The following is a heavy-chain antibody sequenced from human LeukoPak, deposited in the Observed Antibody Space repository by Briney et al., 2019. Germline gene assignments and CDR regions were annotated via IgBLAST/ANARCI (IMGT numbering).Heavy chain of an antibody. J-gene: IGHJ4*02. Sequence: ASVKVSCKASGYTFTGYYMHWVRQAPGQELEWMGWINPNSGGTNYAQKFQGRVTMTRDTSISTAYMELSRLRSDDTAVYYCARDFGSAYYGSGSYLDYWGQGTLVTVSS. CDR2: INPNSGGT. D-gene: IGHD3-10*01. V-gene: IGHV1-2*02. CDR3: ARDFGSAYYGSGSYLDY. CDR1: GYTFTGYY.